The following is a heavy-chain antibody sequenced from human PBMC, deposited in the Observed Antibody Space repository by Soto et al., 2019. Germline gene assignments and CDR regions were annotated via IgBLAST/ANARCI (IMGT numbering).Heavy chain of an antibody. CDR3: ARVNIAVAGGGFDY. Sequence: GASVKVSCKASGYTFTGYYMHWVRQAPGQGLEWMGWINPNSGGTNYAQKFQGRVTMTRCTSIRTAYMDLNRLRSDDTAAYYCARVNIAVAGGGFDYCAQGPMGTVSS. V-gene: IGHV1-2*02. CDR2: INPNSGGT. D-gene: IGHD6-19*01. CDR1: GYTFTGYY. J-gene: IGHJ4*02.